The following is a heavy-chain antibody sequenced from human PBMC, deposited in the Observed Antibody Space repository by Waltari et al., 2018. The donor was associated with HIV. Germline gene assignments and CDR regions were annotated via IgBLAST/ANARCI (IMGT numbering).Heavy chain of an antibody. Sequence: QVQLQESGPGLVKASETLSLTCVVSGYSIRNGYFWGWLRQPPGKGLEWIGSVFSLGNSYYNPSLKNRVSISLGTSRNQFSLKMNSVTAADTAVYYCARMDYGSGTPPLDIYVMDVWGQGTTVTVSS. CDR1: GYSIRNGYF. CDR3: ARMDYGSGTPPLDIYVMDV. D-gene: IGHD3-10*01. J-gene: IGHJ6*02. CDR2: VFSLGNS. V-gene: IGHV4-38-2*01.